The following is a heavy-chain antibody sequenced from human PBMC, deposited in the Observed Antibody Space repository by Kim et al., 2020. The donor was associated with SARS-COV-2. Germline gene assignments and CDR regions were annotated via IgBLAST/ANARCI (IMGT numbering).Heavy chain of an antibody. D-gene: IGHD6-13*01. V-gene: IGHV3-7*01. CDR1: GFSFRNYW. CDR2: IKQDGSEK. J-gene: IGHJ5*02. Sequence: GGSLRLSCAASGFSFRNYWMSWVRQAPGKGLEGVANIKQDGSEKYYVDSVKGRFTISRDNAKNSLYLQMNRLRAEDTAVYYCARDPQEYSSSWRFDPWG. CDR3: ARDPQEYSSSWRFDP.